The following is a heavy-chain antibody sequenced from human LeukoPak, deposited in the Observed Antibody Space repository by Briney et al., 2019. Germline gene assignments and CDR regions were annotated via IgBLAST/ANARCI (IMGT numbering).Heavy chain of an antibody. J-gene: IGHJ4*02. CDR1: GFTFSSYS. CDR2: ISSRSSSA. Sequence: GGSLRLSCAASGFTFSSYSFNWVRQAPGKGLEWVSKISSRSSSAYYADSVKGRFTISRDNAKNSLYLQMNSLRAEDTAVYYCASHYYDSSGPGWYWGQGTLVTVSS. CDR3: ASHYYDSSGPGWY. D-gene: IGHD3-22*01. V-gene: IGHV3-48*01.